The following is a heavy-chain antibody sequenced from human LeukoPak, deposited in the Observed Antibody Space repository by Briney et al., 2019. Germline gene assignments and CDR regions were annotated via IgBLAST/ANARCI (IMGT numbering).Heavy chain of an antibody. V-gene: IGHV3-64D*06. CDR2: ISSNGGST. CDR1: GFTFSSYA. CDR3: VKGGYYVSGSYYTSFDY. Sequence: PGGSLRLSCSASGFTFSSYAMHWVRQAPGKGLEYVSAISSNGGSTDYADSVKGRFTISRDNSKNTVYLQMSSLRAEDTAVYYCVKGGYYVSGSYYTSFDYWGQGALVTVSS. D-gene: IGHD3-10*01. J-gene: IGHJ4*02.